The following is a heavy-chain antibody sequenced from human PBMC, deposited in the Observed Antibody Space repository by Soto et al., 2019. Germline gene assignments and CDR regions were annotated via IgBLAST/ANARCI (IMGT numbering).Heavy chain of an antibody. CDR3: ARANWYSEH. CDR1: GGSISNHY. D-gene: IGHD7-27*01. V-gene: IGHV4-59*11. Sequence: QVQLQESGPGLVKPSETLSLTCTVSGGSISNHYWSWIRQPPGKGLEWIGYIYYNGNTNYNPSLKSRVTMSVDTSKNQISPKLSSVTAADTAVYYCARANWYSEHWGQGTLVTVSS. CDR2: IYYNGNT. J-gene: IGHJ1*01.